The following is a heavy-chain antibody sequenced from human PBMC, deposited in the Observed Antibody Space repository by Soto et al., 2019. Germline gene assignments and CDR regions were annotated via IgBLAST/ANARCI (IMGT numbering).Heavy chain of an antibody. V-gene: IGHV3-33*01. CDR2: IWYDGSTK. CDR3: APTPSADYYFDY. Sequence: GGSLRLSCAETGFTFSTYGMHWVRQAPGKGLEWMAGIWYDGSTKYYAESVKGRFTISRDNSKNTLYLQMNSLRAEDTAVYYCAPTPSADYYFDYWGQGTLVTVSS. J-gene: IGHJ4*02. CDR1: GFTFSTYG. D-gene: IGHD2-21*02.